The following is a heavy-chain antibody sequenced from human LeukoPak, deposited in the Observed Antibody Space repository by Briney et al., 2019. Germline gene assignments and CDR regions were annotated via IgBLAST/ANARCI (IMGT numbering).Heavy chain of an antibody. Sequence: GGSLRLSCAASGFTFSTYSMNWVRQVPGKGLEWVSSISSNSRYIYYADSMRGRFTISRDNAKNSLYLQVNSLKPEDTAVYYCARVAEAAAFDSWGQGTLVTVSS. CDR3: ARVAEAAAFDS. J-gene: IGHJ4*02. CDR2: ISSNSRYI. D-gene: IGHD6-13*01. CDR1: GFTFSTYS. V-gene: IGHV3-21*06.